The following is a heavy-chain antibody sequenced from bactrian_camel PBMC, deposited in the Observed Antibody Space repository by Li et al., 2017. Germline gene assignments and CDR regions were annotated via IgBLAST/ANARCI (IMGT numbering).Heavy chain of an antibody. CDR1: GFTFSSFY. Sequence: HVQLVESGGGSVQAGGSLRLSCAASGFTFSSFYMYWVRQAPGKGLEWVSKISPGGIMYYADSVKGRFTISRDNAKKLVYLQMNSLKSDDTALYYCARGMDGFDSWGQGTQVTV. CDR2: ISPGGIM. V-gene: IGHV3S1*01. D-gene: IGHD3*01. CDR3: ARGMDGFDS. J-gene: IGHJ4*01.